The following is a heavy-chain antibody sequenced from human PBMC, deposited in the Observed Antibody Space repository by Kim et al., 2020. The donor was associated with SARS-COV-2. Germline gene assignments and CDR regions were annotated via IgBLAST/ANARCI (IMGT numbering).Heavy chain of an antibody. CDR3: ARRPSRPYCSGGSCYYYAMDV. Sequence: GESLKISCKGSGYSFTTYWIRWVRQMPGKGLEWMGRIDPSDSYTNYSPSFQGHVTISADNSISTAYLQWSSLKASDTAMYFCARRPSRPYCSGGSCYYYAMDVWGQGTTVTVSS. CDR1: GYSFTTYW. J-gene: IGHJ6*02. V-gene: IGHV5-10-1*01. CDR2: IDPSDSYT. D-gene: IGHD2-15*01.